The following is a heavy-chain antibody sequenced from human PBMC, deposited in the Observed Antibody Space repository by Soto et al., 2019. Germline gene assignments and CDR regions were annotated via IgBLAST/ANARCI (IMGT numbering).Heavy chain of an antibody. CDR3: ARTAATTTRWFDP. CDR2: ISSNSDYK. Sequence: VGSLRLSCAASGFTFSAYTMNWVRRAPGRGLEWVSSISSNSDYKYYADSLKGRFTISRDNAKNSLYLQMNGLRAEDTAVYYCARTAATTTRWFDPCGQGTLVTVSS. J-gene: IGHJ5*02. D-gene: IGHD4-17*01. CDR1: GFTFSAYT. V-gene: IGHV3-21*01.